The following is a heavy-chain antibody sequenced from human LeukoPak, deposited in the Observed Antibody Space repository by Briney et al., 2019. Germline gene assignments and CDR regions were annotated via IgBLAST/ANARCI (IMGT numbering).Heavy chain of an antibody. V-gene: IGHV1-2*02. CDR2: INPNSGGT. J-gene: IGHJ4*02. CDR1: GYTFTGYY. Sequence: ASVNVSCKASGYTFTGYYMHWVRQAPGQGLEWMGWINPNSGGTNYAQKFQGRVTMTRDTSISTAYMELSRLRSDDTAVYYCATAYGSGTDFYYWGQGTLVTVSS. CDR3: ATAYGSGTDFYY. D-gene: IGHD3-10*01.